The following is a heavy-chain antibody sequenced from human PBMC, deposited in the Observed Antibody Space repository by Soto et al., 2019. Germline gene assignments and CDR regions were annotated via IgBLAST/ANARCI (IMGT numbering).Heavy chain of an antibody. CDR2: IYSGGST. D-gene: IGHD1-26*01. CDR3: ARDPSGNYKGLNFDY. Sequence: EVQLVESGGGLVQPGGSLRRSCAASGFTVSSNYMSWVRQAPGKGLEWVSVIYSGGSTYYADSVKGRFTISRDNSKNTLYLQMNSLRVEDTAVYYCARDPSGNYKGLNFDYWGQGTLVTVSS. V-gene: IGHV3-66*01. CDR1: GFTVSSNY. J-gene: IGHJ4*02.